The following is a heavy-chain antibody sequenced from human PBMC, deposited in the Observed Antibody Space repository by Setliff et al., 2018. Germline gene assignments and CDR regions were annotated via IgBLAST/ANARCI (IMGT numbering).Heavy chain of an antibody. CDR1: GFTFSDYY. CDR2: ITSSGDTM. Sequence: GGSLRLSCAASGFTFSDYYMSWIRQAPGKGLEWVSYITSSGDTMNYADSVKGRFTISRDNAKNSLHLQMNSLRAEDTAVYYCARGHTSMAPWGQGTLVTRLL. V-gene: IGHV3-11*01. D-gene: IGHD5-18*01. CDR3: ARGHTSMAP. J-gene: IGHJ5*02.